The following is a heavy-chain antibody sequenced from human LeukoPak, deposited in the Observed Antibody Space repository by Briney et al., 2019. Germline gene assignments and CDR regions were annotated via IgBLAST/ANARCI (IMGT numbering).Heavy chain of an antibody. D-gene: IGHD3-10*01. CDR3: AKDRHYYGSGSYYPSYYYGMDV. CDR1: GFTFSSYG. V-gene: IGHV3-30*18. J-gene: IGHJ6*02. Sequence: GRSLRLSCAASGFTFSSYGMHWVRQAPGKGLEWVAVISYDGSNKYYADSVKGRFTTSRDNSKNTLYLQMNSLRAEDTAVYYCAKDRHYYGSGSYYPSYYYGMDVWGQGTTVTVSS. CDR2: ISYDGSNK.